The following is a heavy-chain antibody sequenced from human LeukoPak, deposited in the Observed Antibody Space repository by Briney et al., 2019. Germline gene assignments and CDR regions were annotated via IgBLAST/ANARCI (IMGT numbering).Heavy chain of an antibody. CDR2: ISGSGGST. V-gene: IGHV3-23*01. CDR3: AKEVVGSYVESRGDY. J-gene: IGHJ4*02. CDR1: AFTFSSYA. Sequence: PGGSLRLSCAASAFTFSSYAMSWVRQAPGKGLEWVSAISGSGGSTYYADSVKGRFTISRDNSKNTLYLQMNSLRAEDTAVYYCAKEVVGSYVESRGDYWGQGTLVTVSS. D-gene: IGHD1-26*01.